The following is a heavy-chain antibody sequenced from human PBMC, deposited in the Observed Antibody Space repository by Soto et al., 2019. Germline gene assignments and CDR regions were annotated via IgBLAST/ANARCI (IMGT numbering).Heavy chain of an antibody. Sequence: QVQLVQSGAEVKKPGASVKVSCKPSGYTFTSYGISWVRQAPGQGLEWMGWISAYNGNTNYAQKLQRRVTMTTDTSTSTAYMELTSLRSDDTAVYYCARASILTGYLVDYYYSGMDVWCQGTTVTVSS. CDR2: ISAYNGNT. D-gene: IGHD3-9*01. CDR3: ARASILTGYLVDYYYSGMDV. J-gene: IGHJ6*02. CDR1: GYTFTSYG. V-gene: IGHV1-18*01.